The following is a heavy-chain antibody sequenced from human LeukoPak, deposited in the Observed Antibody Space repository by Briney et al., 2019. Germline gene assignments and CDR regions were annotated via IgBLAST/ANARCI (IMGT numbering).Heavy chain of an antibody. V-gene: IGHV1-46*01. CDR2: INPSGGST. J-gene: IGHJ4*02. Sequence: ASVTVSFKASGYTFTIYYIHWVRQAPGQGLEWMGIINPSGGSTTYAQKFQGRVTITRDTPTSTVYMVLSSLRSEDTAVYYCARDRYSISSLYDFWGQGTLVTVSS. CDR1: GYTFTIYY. D-gene: IGHD6-6*01. CDR3: ARDRYSISSLYDF.